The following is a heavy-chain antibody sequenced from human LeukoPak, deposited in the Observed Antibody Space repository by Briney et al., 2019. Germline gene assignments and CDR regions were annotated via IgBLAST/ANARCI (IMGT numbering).Heavy chain of an antibody. CDR1: GFTFSRYS. J-gene: IGHJ4*02. CDR2: ITTRSSYI. Sequence: GGXLRLSCAASGFTFSRYSMNWVRQAPGKGLDLVLSITTRSSYISYSHSVKARFPISRDNAKNSLYLQMNSLRAEDTAVYYCAREAGYGDFDYWGQGTLVTVSS. D-gene: IGHD2-21*01. V-gene: IGHV3-21*01. CDR3: AREAGYGDFDY.